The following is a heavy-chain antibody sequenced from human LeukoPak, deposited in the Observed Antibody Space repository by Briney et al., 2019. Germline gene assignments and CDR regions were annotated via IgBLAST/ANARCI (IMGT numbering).Heavy chain of an antibody. J-gene: IGHJ4*02. V-gene: IGHV1-18*01. CDR1: GYTFINSG. CDR2: VSAYDGNT. Sequence: ASVKVSCKASGYTFINSGINWVRQAPGQGLEWVGWVSAYDGNTNYAQKLQGRLTMTTDRSTSTAYMELRSLRSDDTAMYYCARSFARDSDVLTGYYIGDFWGQGTLVTVSS. CDR3: ARSFARDSDVLTGYYIGDF. D-gene: IGHD3-9*01.